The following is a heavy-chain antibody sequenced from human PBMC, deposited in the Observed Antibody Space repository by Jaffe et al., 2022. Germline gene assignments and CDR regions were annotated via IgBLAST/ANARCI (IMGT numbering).Heavy chain of an antibody. CDR2: IYHSGST. CDR1: GYSISSGYY. Sequence: QVQLQESGPGLVKPSETLSLTCAVSGYSISSGYYWGWIRQPPGKGLEWIGSIYHSGSTYYNPSLKSRVTISVDTSKNQFSLKLSSVTAADTAVYYCARHGDYDILTGYYRITLFDYWGQGTLVTVSS. CDR3: ARHGDYDILTGYYRITLFDY. V-gene: IGHV4-38-2*01. J-gene: IGHJ4*02. D-gene: IGHD3-9*01.